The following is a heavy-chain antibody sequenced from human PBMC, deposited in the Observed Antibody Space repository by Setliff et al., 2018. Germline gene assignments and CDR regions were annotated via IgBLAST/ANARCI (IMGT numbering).Heavy chain of an antibody. Sequence: GGSLRLSCAASGFSFTGAWMNWVRQAPGKGLEWVGLIKGKTDGLTTDYAAPVKDRFTISRDDSKATLYLYMDSLKTEDTAVYYCTTDRAGCYGTTCFNAFEIWGHGTMVTVSS. CDR1: GFSFTGAW. J-gene: IGHJ3*02. CDR3: TTDRAGCYGTTCFNAFEI. CDR2: IKGKTDGLTT. D-gene: IGHD2-2*01. V-gene: IGHV3-15*07.